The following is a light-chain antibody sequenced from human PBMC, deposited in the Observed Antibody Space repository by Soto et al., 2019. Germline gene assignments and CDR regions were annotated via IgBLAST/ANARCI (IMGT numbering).Light chain of an antibody. CDR3: QQSFSTPT. CDR2: SAS. J-gene: IGKJ5*01. Sequence: DIQMTQSPSSLSTSVGDRVTITCRASQRINIYLNWYRQKPGKAPELLIYSASNLQSGVPSRFSGSGSVTDFTLTISSLQHKDFATYFCQQSFSTPTFGQGTRLDIK. CDR1: QRINIY. V-gene: IGKV1-39*01.